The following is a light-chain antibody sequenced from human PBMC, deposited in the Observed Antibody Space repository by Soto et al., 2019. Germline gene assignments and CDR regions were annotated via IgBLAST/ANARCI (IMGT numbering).Light chain of an antibody. CDR3: TSYKSISTYV. Sequence: QSALAQPAPVSESPGQSITISCAGTSSDVGGYNHVSWYQQHADKAPKLLIHEVSNRPSGVSNRFSGSKSGNTASLTISGLQAEDEAAYYCTSYKSISTYVFGTGTKVTVL. V-gene: IGLV2-14*01. J-gene: IGLJ1*01. CDR2: EVS. CDR1: SSDVGGYNH.